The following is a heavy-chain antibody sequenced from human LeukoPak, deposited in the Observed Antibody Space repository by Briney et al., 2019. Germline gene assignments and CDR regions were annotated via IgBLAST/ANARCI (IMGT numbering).Heavy chain of an antibody. CDR1: GYTFTGYY. D-gene: IGHD3-22*01. CDR2: INPNSGGT. Sequence: GASVKVSCKASGYTFTGYYMHWVRQAPGQGLEWMGWINPNSGGTNYAQKFQGRVTMTRDTSISTAYMELSRLRSDDTAVYYCARLLNRYYDSSGYGDNAFDIWGQGTMVTVSS. J-gene: IGHJ3*02. V-gene: IGHV1-2*02. CDR3: ARLLNRYYDSSGYGDNAFDI.